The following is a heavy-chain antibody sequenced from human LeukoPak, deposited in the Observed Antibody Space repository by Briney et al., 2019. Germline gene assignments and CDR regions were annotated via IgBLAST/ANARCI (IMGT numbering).Heavy chain of an antibody. V-gene: IGHV3-23*01. Sequence: GGSLRLSCAVSGITLSNYGMSWVRQAPGKGPEWVAGLSGSGGGTNYADSVQGRFTISRDNCMSTVSLQMNSLRAEDTAVYYCAKEQDNQLLLSHFDYWGQGILVTVSS. J-gene: IGHJ4*02. CDR1: GITLSNYG. CDR3: AKEQDNQLLLSHFDY. D-gene: IGHD2-2*01. CDR2: LSGSGGGT.